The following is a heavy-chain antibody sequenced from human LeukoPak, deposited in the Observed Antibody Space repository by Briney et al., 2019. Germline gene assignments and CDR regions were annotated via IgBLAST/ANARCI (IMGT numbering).Heavy chain of an antibody. D-gene: IGHD6-13*01. CDR2: IYYSGST. V-gene: IGHV4-39*01. Sequence: SETLSLTCTVSGGSISSNSYYWGWIRQPPGKGLEWIGSIYYSGSTYYNPSLKSRVTISVDTSKNQFSLKLSSVTAADTAVYYCARHVVPGIAAAVQRGSIDYWGQGTLVTVSS. CDR3: ARHVVPGIAAAVQRGSIDY. J-gene: IGHJ4*02. CDR1: GGSISSNSYY.